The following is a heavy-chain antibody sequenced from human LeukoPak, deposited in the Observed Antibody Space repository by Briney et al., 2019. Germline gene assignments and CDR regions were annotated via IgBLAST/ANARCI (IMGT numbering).Heavy chain of an antibody. D-gene: IGHD3-10*01. V-gene: IGHV1-2*02. CDR3: ARADPIGITMVRGVIDY. J-gene: IGHJ4*02. Sequence: ATVTLSCTASGYTITGYYMHWVRQAPGQGLEWMGWINPNSGGTNNAQTFQGRVTMIRETSISTAYMELSRLRSDDTAVYYCARADPIGITMVRGVIDYWGRGTLVTVSS. CDR2: INPNSGGT. CDR1: GYTITGYY.